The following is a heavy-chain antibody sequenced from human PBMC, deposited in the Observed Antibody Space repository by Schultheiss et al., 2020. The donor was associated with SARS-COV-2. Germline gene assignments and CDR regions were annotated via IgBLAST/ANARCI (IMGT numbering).Heavy chain of an antibody. CDR1: GGSISSGGYY. CDR3: ARPFDSSGYSLDAFDI. D-gene: IGHD3-22*01. J-gene: IGHJ3*02. CDR2: IYYSGST. Sequence: SETLSLTCTVSGGSISSGGYYWSWIRQHPGKGLEWIGSIYYSGSTYYNPSLKSRVTISVDTSKNQFSLKLSSVTAADTAVYYCARPFDSSGYSLDAFDIWGQGTMVTVSS. V-gene: IGHV4-39*01.